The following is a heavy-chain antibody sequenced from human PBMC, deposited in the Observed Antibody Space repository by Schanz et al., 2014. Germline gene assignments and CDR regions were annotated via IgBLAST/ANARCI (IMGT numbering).Heavy chain of an antibody. CDR2: ISGYNGNT. CDR1: GYTFTSYG. J-gene: IGHJ4*02. D-gene: IGHD6-19*01. CDR3: ARAGYSSSWASEYYFDF. V-gene: IGHV1-18*01. Sequence: QVQLVQSGAEVKKPGASVKVSCKASGYTFTSYGISWVRQAPGQGLEWMGYISGYNGNTNYAQKFQGRVTMTTDKSTITAYMELRSLRSDDTAVYYCARAGYSSSWASEYYFDFWGQGTLVTVSS.